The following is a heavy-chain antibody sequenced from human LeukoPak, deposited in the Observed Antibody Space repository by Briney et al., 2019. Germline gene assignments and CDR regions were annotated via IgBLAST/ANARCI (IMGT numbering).Heavy chain of an antibody. CDR3: AQGAWDY. J-gene: IGHJ4*02. V-gene: IGHV3-21*01. CDR2: ISSSSIYI. Sequence: GGSLRLSCAASGFTFSSYSMNWVRQAPGKGLEWVSYISSSSIYIYYADSVKGRFPISRDNAKNSLYLQMTILRAEDTAVYYCAQGAWDYWGQGTLVTVSS. CDR1: GFTFSSYS. D-gene: IGHD1-26*01.